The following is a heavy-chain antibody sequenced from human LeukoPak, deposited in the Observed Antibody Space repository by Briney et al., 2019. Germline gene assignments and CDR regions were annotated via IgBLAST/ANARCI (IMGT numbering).Heavy chain of an antibody. J-gene: IGHJ6*03. Sequence: SETLSLTCTVSGGSISSHYWSWIRQPPGKGLEWIGYIYYSGSTNYNPSLKSRVTISVDTSKNQFSLKLSSVTAADTAVYYCARSPPYYDFWSGYYTHYMDVWGKGTTDTVSS. V-gene: IGHV4-59*11. CDR3: ARSPPYYDFWSGYYTHYMDV. D-gene: IGHD3-3*01. CDR2: IYYSGST. CDR1: GGSISSHY.